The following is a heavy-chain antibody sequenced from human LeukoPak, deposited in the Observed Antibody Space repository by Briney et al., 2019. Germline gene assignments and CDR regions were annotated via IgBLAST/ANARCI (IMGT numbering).Heavy chain of an antibody. V-gene: IGHV4-4*07. D-gene: IGHD3-10*01. J-gene: IGHJ4*02. CDR3: ARRGYFDC. CDR2: IYSSGNT. CDR1: GVSFSTYY. Sequence: SETLSLTCTVSGVSFSTYYWTWIRQPAGKGLEWIGRIYSSGNTNYNPSLESRVTMSIDTSKNQFSLKLTSVTAADTAVYYCARRGYFDCWGQGTLVTVSS.